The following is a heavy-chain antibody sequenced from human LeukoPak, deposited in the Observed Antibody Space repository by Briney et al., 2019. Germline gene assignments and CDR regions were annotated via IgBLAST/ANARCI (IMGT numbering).Heavy chain of an antibody. CDR2: ISAYNGNT. Sequence: ASVKVSCKASGYTFTSYGISWVRQAPGQGLEWMGWISAYNGNTNYAQKLQGRATMTTDTSTSTAYMELRSLRSDDTAVYYCAREPYYYDSSGYYDYWGQGTLVTVSS. V-gene: IGHV1-18*01. J-gene: IGHJ4*02. D-gene: IGHD3-22*01. CDR3: AREPYYYDSSGYYDY. CDR1: GYTFTSYG.